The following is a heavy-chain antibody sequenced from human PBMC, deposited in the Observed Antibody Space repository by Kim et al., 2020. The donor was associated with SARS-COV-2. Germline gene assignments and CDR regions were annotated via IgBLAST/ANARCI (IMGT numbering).Heavy chain of an antibody. V-gene: IGHV4-61*02. Sequence: SETLSLTCTVSGGSISSGSYYWSWIRQPAGKGLEWIGRIYTSGSTNYNPSLKSRVTISVDTSKNQFSLKLSSVTAADTAVYYCARALRAGSAGDRFDPWGQGTLVTVSS. D-gene: IGHD3-10*01. CDR3: ARALRAGSAGDRFDP. CDR1: GGSISSGSYY. CDR2: IYTSGST. J-gene: IGHJ5*02.